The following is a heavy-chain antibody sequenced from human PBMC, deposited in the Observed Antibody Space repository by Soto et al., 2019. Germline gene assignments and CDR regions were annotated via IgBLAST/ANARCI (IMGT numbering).Heavy chain of an antibody. Sequence: SEALSLTCAVYGGSFSGNYWSWFRQPPGKGLEWIGEINHSGSTNYNPSLKSRVTISVDTSKNQFSLKLSSVTAADTAVYYCARGRRGSGSYYKSWFDPWGQGTLVTVS. CDR2: INHSGST. J-gene: IGHJ5*02. D-gene: IGHD3-10*01. V-gene: IGHV4-34*01. CDR1: GGSFSGNY. CDR3: ARGRRGSGSYYKSWFDP.